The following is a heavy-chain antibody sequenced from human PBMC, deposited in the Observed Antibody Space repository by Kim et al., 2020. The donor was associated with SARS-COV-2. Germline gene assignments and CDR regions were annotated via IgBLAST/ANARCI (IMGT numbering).Heavy chain of an antibody. CDR2: ISGDGGST. V-gene: IGHV3-43*02. J-gene: IGHJ6*02. D-gene: IGHD3-9*01. Sequence: GGSLRLSCAASGFTFDDYAMHWVRQAPGKGLEWVSLISGDGGSTYYADSVKGRFTISRDNSKNSLYLQMNSLRTEDTALYYCAKDLTGYYICFYYYYGMDVWGQGTTVTVSS. CDR1: GFTFDDYA. CDR3: AKDLTGYYICFYYYYGMDV.